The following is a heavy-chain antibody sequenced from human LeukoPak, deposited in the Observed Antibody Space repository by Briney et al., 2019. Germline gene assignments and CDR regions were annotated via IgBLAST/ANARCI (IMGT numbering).Heavy chain of an antibody. CDR3: ARAKSTKYYFDY. V-gene: IGHV3-30-3*01. CDR2: ISYDGSNK. J-gene: IGHJ4*02. CDR1: GFTFSNYA. Sequence: PGRSLRLSCAASGFTFSNYAMHWVRQAPGKGLEWVAVISYDGSNKYYADSVKGRFTISRDNSKNTLYLQMNSLRAEDTAVYYCARAKSTKYYFDYWGQGTLVTVSS.